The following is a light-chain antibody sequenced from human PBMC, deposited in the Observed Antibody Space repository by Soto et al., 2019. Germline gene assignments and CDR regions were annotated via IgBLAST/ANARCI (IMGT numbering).Light chain of an antibody. V-gene: IGKV3D-20*02. CDR3: QQRSNWPPEIP. J-gene: IGKJ5*01. Sequence: EIVLWKSPGTLSLSPGERATLSCRASQSVSSSYLAWYQQKPGQAPRLLIYDASNRATGIPARFSGSGSGTDFTLTVSSLEPEDFALYYCQQRSNWPPEIPFCQVTRLAIK. CDR1: QSVSSSY. CDR2: DAS.